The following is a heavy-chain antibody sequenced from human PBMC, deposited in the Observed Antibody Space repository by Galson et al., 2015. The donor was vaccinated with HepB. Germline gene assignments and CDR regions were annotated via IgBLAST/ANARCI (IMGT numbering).Heavy chain of an antibody. Sequence: SLRLSCAASGFTFSNYGMHWVRQAPGKGLEWVAVLWYDGSNRYYVDSVKGRFTISRDNSKNTLYLQMTSLRAKDTAVYYCARGTSVYCTRATCYREGFFDYWGQGTLVTVSS. CDR1: GFTFSNYG. V-gene: IGHV3-33*01. CDR2: LWYDGSNR. D-gene: IGHD2-2*01. CDR3: ARGTSVYCTRATCYREGFFDY. J-gene: IGHJ4*02.